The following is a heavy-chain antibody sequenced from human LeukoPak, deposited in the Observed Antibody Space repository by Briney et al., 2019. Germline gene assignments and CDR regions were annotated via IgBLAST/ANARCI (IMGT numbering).Heavy chain of an antibody. J-gene: IGHJ4*02. Sequence: GGSLRLSCAASGFTFSNHGKNWVRQAPGKGLEWVSGISPSGDITYYADSVKGRFTISRDNSKNMVYLQVISLTAEDTAVYYCAKDDAWLRFGEWSQGTLVTVSA. CDR3: AKDDAWLRFGE. CDR1: GFTFSNHG. D-gene: IGHD3-10*01. V-gene: IGHV3-23*01. CDR2: ISPSGDIT.